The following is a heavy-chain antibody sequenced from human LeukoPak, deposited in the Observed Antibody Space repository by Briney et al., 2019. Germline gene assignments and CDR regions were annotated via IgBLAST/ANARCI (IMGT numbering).Heavy chain of an antibody. J-gene: IGHJ6*02. CDR3: AKVLTRWCMDV. D-gene: IGHD3-9*01. Sequence: GGSLRLSCAASGFTFDDYAMHWVRQAPGKGLEWVSGIGWNSGNIGYADSVKGRITISRDNYENTVYLQMNSLRADDTAVYYCAKVLTRWCMDVWGQGTTVTVSS. CDR2: IGWNSGNI. V-gene: IGHV3-9*01. CDR1: GFTFDDYA.